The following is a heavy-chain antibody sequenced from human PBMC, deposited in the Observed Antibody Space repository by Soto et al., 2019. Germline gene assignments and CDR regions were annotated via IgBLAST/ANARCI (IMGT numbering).Heavy chain of an antibody. CDR3: ARDPVERATHYYYGMDV. Sequence: PSETLSLTCTVSGGSISSYYWSWIRQPPGKGLEWIGYIYYSGSTNYNPSLKSRVTISVDTSKNQFSLKLKSVTAADTAVYYCARDPVERATHYYYGMDVWGQGTTVTVSS. V-gene: IGHV4-59*01. J-gene: IGHJ6*02. CDR2: IYYSGST. D-gene: IGHD5-12*01. CDR1: GGSISSYY.